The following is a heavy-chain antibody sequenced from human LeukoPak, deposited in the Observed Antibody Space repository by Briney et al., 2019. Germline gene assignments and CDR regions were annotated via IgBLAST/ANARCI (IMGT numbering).Heavy chain of an antibody. CDR3: AKPPPYGDYGGRYYFDY. J-gene: IGHJ4*02. CDR2: ISGSGGST. CDR1: GFTFSSYA. V-gene: IGHV3-23*01. D-gene: IGHD4-17*01. Sequence: PGGSLRLSCAASGFTFSSYAMSWVRQAPGKGLEWVSAISGSGGSTYYADSVKGRFTISRDNSKNTLYLQMNSLRAEDTAVYYCAKPPPYGDYGGRYYFDYWGQGTLVTVSS.